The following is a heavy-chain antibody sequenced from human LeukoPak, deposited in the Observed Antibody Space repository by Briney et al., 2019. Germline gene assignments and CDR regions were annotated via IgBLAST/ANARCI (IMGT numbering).Heavy chain of an antibody. CDR3: AREGRCGGDCYYDY. CDR1: GFTFNGYW. J-gene: IGHJ4*02. Sequence: AGSLRLSCAASGFTFNGYWMHWVRQAPGKGLEWVAVIWYDGSNKYYADSVKGRFTISRDNSKNTLYPQMNSLRAEDTAVYYCAREGRCGGDCYYDYWGQGTLVTVSS. D-gene: IGHD2-21*02. CDR2: IWYDGSNK. V-gene: IGHV3-33*08.